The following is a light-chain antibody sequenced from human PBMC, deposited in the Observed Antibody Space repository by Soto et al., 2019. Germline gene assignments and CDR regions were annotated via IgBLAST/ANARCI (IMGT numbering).Light chain of an antibody. CDR3: QSYDSSLSGYV. V-gene: IGLV1-40*01. J-gene: IGLJ1*01. CDR2: GNV. Sequence: QSVLTQPPSVSGAPGQSVTISCTGSSSNIGAGFDVHWYQQLPGTAPKLLIYGNVDRPSGVPDRFSGSKSGTSASLAITGLQAEDEADYYCQSYDSSLSGYVFGTGTKLTVL. CDR1: SSNIGAGFD.